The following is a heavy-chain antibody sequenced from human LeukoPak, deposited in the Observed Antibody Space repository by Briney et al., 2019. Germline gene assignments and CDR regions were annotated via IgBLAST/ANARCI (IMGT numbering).Heavy chain of an antibody. CDR1: GVSVSDGNYY. CDR2: MFYAEST. D-gene: IGHD3-10*01. J-gene: IGHJ4*02. CDR3: ASTSSTWLGLPYFDS. Sequence: SETLSLTCTVSGVSVSDGNYYWSWIRQPPGKGLEWIGYMFYAESTKYNPSLNSRVTISVDRSKNQVSLNLTSVTAADTAVYYCASTSSTWLGLPYFDSWGQGTLVTVSA. V-gene: IGHV4-61*01.